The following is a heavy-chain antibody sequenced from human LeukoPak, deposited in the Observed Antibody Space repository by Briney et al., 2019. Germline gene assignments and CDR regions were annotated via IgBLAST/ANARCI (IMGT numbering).Heavy chain of an antibody. D-gene: IGHD3-22*01. CDR2: ISDRGGRT. CDR1: GITLSNYG. J-gene: IGHJ4*02. CDR3: AKRGVVIRVILVGFHKEAYYFDS. V-gene: IGHV3-23*01. Sequence: PGGSLRLSSAVSGITLSNYGMSWVRQAPGKGLEWVAGISDRGGRTNYADSVKGRFTISRDNPRNTLYLQMNSLSAEDTAVYFCAKRGVVIRVILVGFHKEAYYFDSWGQGALVTVSS.